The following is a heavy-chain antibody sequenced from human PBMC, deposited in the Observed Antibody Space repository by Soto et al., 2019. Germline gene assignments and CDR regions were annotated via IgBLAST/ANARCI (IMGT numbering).Heavy chain of an antibody. D-gene: IGHD2-15*01. CDR3: ASAAVARYYFDY. V-gene: IGHV3-74*01. CDR1: GFTFSGYW. J-gene: IGHJ4*02. Sequence: PGGSLRLSCAASGFTFSGYWMHWVRQAPGKGLVWVSRINSDGSSTTYADSVKGRFTISRDNAKNTLYLQMNSLRAEDTAVYYCASAAVARYYFDYWGQGTLVTVSS. CDR2: INSDGSST.